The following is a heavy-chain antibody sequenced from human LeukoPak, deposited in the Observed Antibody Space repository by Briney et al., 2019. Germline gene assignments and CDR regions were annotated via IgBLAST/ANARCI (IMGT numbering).Heavy chain of an antibody. J-gene: IGHJ4*02. Sequence: ASVKVSCKASGYTFTGYYMHWVRQAPGQGLEWMGWINPNSGGTNYAQKFQGRVTMTRDTSISTAYMELSSLRSDDTAVYYCARVYYYGSGSPTGFFDYWGQGTLVTVSS. V-gene: IGHV1-2*02. CDR2: INPNSGGT. D-gene: IGHD3-10*01. CDR3: ARVYYYGSGSPTGFFDY. CDR1: GYTFTGYY.